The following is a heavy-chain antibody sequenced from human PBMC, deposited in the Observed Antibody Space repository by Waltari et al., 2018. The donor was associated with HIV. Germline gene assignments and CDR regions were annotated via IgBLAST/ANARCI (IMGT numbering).Heavy chain of an antibody. CDR2: IKENGSEI. V-gene: IGHV3-7*01. D-gene: IGHD6-13*01. CDR3: ARRGGRSSPLGY. CDR1: GFTFSSYW. Sequence: EVQLVESGGGLVQPGGSLRLSCAASGFTFSSYWMSWVRQAPGKGLEWVANIKENGSEIYYVDSVKGRFTISRDNAKNSLYLQMNSLRAEDTAVYFCARRGGRSSPLGYWGQGTLVTVSS. J-gene: IGHJ4*02.